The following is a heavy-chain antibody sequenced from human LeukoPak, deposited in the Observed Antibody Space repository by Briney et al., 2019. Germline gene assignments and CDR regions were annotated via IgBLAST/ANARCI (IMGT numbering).Heavy chain of an antibody. J-gene: IGHJ6*02. D-gene: IGHD3-10*01. V-gene: IGHV3-30*04. CDR2: ISYDGSNK. CDR3: ARDRFGYYGSGRDYYYGMDV. Sequence: GRSPRLSCAASGFTFSSYAMHWVRQAPGKGLEWVAVISYDGSNKYYADSVKGRFTISRDNSKNTLYLQMNSLRAEDTAVYYCARDRFGYYGSGRDYYYGMDVWGQGTTVTVSS. CDR1: GFTFSSYA.